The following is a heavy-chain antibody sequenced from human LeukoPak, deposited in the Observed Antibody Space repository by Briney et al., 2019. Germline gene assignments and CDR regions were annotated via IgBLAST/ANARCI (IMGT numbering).Heavy chain of an antibody. CDR1: GFTFSSYA. CDR2: ISGSGGST. Sequence: SGGSLRLSCAASGFTFSSYAMSWVRQAPGKGLEWVSAISGSGGSTYYADSVKGRFTISRDNSKNTLYLQMNSLRAEDTAIYYCARDLWGDRGNWFDPWGQGALVTVSS. J-gene: IGHJ5*02. CDR3: ARDLWGDRGNWFDP. V-gene: IGHV3-23*01. D-gene: IGHD3-10*01.